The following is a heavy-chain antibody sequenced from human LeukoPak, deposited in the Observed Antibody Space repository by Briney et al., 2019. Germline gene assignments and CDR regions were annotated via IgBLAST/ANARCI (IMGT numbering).Heavy chain of an antibody. D-gene: IGHD5-18*01. CDR1: GFTFSDHY. Sequence: GGSLRLSCAASGFTFSDHYMSWIRQAPGKGLGWVSHISSSGSTIYYADSVKGRFTISRDNAKNSLYLQMNSLTAEDTAVYYCARDWSTNTAMVLDYWGQGTLVTVSS. V-gene: IGHV3-11*01. CDR3: ARDWSTNTAMVLDY. J-gene: IGHJ4*02. CDR2: ISSSGSTI.